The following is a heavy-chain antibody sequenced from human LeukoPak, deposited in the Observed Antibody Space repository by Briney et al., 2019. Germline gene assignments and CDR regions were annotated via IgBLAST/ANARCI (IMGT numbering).Heavy chain of an antibody. CDR1: GYTFTGYY. D-gene: IGHD1-1*01. V-gene: IGHV1-2*02. J-gene: IGHJ3*02. Sequence: GASVKVSCKASGYTFTGYYMHWVRQAPGQGLEWMGWINPNSGGTNYAQKFQGRVTMPRDTSSSTAYMELSRLRSDDTAVYYCARDDNALDAFDIWGQGTMVTVSS. CDR2: INPNSGGT. CDR3: ARDDNALDAFDI.